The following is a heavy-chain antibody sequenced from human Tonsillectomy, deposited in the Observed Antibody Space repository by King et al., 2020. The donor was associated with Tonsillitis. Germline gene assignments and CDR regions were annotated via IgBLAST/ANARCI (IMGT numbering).Heavy chain of an antibody. CDR3: GKAGWGYDFWIGYYILCDY. D-gene: IGHD3-3*01. CDR2: ISGSGGST. Sequence: VQLVQSVGGLVQPGGSLRLSCAASGFTFSSYAMSWVRQAPGKGLEWVSAISGSGGSTYYADSVKGRFTISRDNSRNTLYLQMNSVRAEDTAVYYCGKAGWGYDFWIGYYILCDYWGQGTLVTVSS. CDR1: GFTFSSYA. J-gene: IGHJ4*02. V-gene: IGHV3-23*04.